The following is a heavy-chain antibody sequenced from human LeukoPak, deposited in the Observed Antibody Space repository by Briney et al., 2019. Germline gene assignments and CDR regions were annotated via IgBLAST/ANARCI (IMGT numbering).Heavy chain of an antibody. Sequence: PSETLSLTCAIYGGSFSHYYWSWIRQPPGQGLEWVGEIHPSGSTSFNPSLESRVSKSKDTSKNQFSLKLTSVTAADTAVYYCSRGSDESKTGDYWGQGTLVTVSS. CDR2: IHPSGST. V-gene: IGHV4-34*01. D-gene: IGHD6-25*01. CDR1: GGSFSHYY. CDR3: SRGSDESKTGDY. J-gene: IGHJ4*02.